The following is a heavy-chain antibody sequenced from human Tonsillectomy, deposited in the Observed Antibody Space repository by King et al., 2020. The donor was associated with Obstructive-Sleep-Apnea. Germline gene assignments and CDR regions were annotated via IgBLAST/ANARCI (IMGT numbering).Heavy chain of an antibody. J-gene: IGHJ4*02. CDR2: ISWNSGSI. D-gene: IGHD5-12*01. V-gene: IGHV3-9*01. Sequence: VQLVESGGGLVQPGRSLRLSCAASGFTFDDYAMHWVRQAPGKGLEWVSGISWNSGSIGYEDSVKGRFTISRDNAKNSLYLQMNSLRAEDTALYYCAKDRGSGYGYFDYWGQGTLVTVSS. CDR3: AKDRGSGYGYFDY. CDR1: GFTFDDYA.